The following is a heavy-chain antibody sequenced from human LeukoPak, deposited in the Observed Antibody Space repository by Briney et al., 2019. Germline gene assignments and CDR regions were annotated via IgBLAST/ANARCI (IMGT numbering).Heavy chain of an antibody. CDR2: INPSGGTT. J-gene: IGHJ4*02. CDR1: GYTFTSYY. D-gene: IGHD5-12*01. V-gene: IGHV1-46*03. CDR3: GNSGYGGLDY. Sequence: ALVKVSCKASGYTFTSYYMHWVRQAPGQGLEWMGIINPSGGTTTYAQKFQGRVTVTRDTSTSTVYMELSSLTSEDTAVYYCGNSGYGGLDYWGQGTLVTVSS.